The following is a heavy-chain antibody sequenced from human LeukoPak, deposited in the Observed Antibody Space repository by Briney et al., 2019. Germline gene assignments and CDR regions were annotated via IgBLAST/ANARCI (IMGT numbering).Heavy chain of an antibody. CDR3: ARKNDFDI. V-gene: IGHV4-59*01. Sequence: PSETLSLTCTVSGGSITSDHWNWIRQPPGKGLEWIGCISYSGSTYYNPSLKSRVTISVDMSKNQFSLRLTSVTAADTAVYYCARKNDFDIWGQGTLVTVSS. D-gene: IGHD2/OR15-2a*01. CDR1: GGSITSDH. CDR2: ISYSGST. J-gene: IGHJ3*02.